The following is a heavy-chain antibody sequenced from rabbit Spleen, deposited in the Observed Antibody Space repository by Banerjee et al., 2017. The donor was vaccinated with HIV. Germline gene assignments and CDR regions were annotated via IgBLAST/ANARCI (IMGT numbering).Heavy chain of an antibody. CDR1: GFSFSDRDV. Sequence: QEQLVESGGGLVQPEGSLTLTCKASGFSFSDRDVMCWVRQAPGKGLEWIGYIDLLFGTTYYANWVNGQFTISSHNAQNTVFLQMTSLTAADTATYFCARDGAGGSYFALWGQGTLVTVS. V-gene: IGHV1S47*01. CDR3: ARDGAGGSYFAL. J-gene: IGHJ3*01. D-gene: IGHD8-1*01. CDR2: IDLLFGTT.